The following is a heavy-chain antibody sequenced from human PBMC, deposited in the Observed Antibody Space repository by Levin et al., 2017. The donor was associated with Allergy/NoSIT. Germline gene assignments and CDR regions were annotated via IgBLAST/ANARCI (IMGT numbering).Heavy chain of an antibody. Sequence: ASVKVSCKASGYTFTYYGFSWVRQAPGQGLEWMGWISAYTGNTNYAQRFQGRVTMTTDTSTSTAYMELRSLRSDDTAVYYCARGDADGSGSFFGHWGLGTLVTVSS. CDR2: ISAYTGNT. J-gene: IGHJ4*02. CDR3: ARGDADGSGSFFGH. V-gene: IGHV1-18*01. CDR1: GYTFTYYG. D-gene: IGHD3-10*01.